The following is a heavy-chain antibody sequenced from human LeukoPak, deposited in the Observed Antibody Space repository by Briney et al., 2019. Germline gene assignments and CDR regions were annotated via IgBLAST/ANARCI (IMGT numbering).Heavy chain of an antibody. V-gene: IGHV3-74*01. J-gene: IGHJ2*01. Sequence: GGSLRLSCAASAFTFSSYWMHWVRQAPGKGLVWVSRINSEGSSTSYADSVKGRFTISRDNAKNTLYLQMNSLRAEDTAMYYCARGSDCSGGSCYSYWYFDLWGRGTLVTVS. D-gene: IGHD2-15*01. CDR3: ARGSDCSGGSCYSYWYFDL. CDR1: AFTFSSYW. CDR2: INSEGSST.